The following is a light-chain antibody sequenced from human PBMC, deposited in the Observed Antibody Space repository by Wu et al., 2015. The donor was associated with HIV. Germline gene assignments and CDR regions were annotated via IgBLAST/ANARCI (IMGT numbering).Light chain of an antibody. CDR2: GVS. CDR1: QSISANY. V-gene: IGKV3-20*01. CDR3: QQYNTLFT. J-gene: IGKJ3*01. Sequence: EIVLTQSPGTLSLSPGERATLSCTASQSISANYLAWYQQKPGQAPRLLIFGVSNRATGVPARFSGSGSGTDFALTISSLQSEDFAVYYCQQYNTLFTFGPGTKVDIK.